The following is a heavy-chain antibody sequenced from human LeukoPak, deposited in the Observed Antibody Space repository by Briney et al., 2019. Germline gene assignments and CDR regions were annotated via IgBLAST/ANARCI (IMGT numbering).Heavy chain of an antibody. Sequence: SVTVSCKASGGTFSSYAISWVRQAPGQGLEWMGGIIPIFGTANYAQKFQGRVTITADESTSTAYMELSSLRSEDTAVYYCARVPRPTMVRGVRTRGIDNWFDPWGQGTLVTVSS. D-gene: IGHD3-10*01. V-gene: IGHV1-69*13. CDR1: GGTFSSYA. CDR3: ARVPRPTMVRGVRTRGIDNWFDP. J-gene: IGHJ5*02. CDR2: IIPIFGTA.